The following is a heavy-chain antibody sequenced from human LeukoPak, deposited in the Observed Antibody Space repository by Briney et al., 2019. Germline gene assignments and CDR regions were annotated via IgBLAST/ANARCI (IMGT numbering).Heavy chain of an antibody. Sequence: SETLSLTCAVYGGSFSGYYWSWIRQPPGKGLEWIGEINHSGSTNYNPSLKSRVTISVDTSKNQFSLKLSSVTAADTAVYYCASPDENFGVVPLSYWGQGTLVTVSS. CDR2: INHSGST. D-gene: IGHD3-3*01. CDR3: ASPDENFGVVPLSY. CDR1: GGSFSGYY. J-gene: IGHJ4*02. V-gene: IGHV4-34*01.